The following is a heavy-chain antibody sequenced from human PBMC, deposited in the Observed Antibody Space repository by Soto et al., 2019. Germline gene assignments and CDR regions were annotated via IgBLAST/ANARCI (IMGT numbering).Heavy chain of an antibody. J-gene: IGHJ5*02. CDR2: IYYSGST. CDR1: GGSISSGGYY. Sequence: PSETLSLTCTVSGGSISSGGYYWSWIRQHPGKGLEWIGYIYYSGSTYYNPSLKSRVTISVDTSKNQFSLKLSSVTAADTAVYYCARGDIVVVVAAHDLVESLFDPWGQGTLVTVSS. V-gene: IGHV4-31*03. CDR3: ARGDIVVVVAAHDLVESLFDP. D-gene: IGHD2-15*01.